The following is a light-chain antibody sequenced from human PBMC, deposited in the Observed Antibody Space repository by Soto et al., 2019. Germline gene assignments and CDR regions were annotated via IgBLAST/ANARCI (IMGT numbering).Light chain of an antibody. CDR1: QSVSSN. CDR3: QQYGGSPPFS. V-gene: IGKV3-15*01. CDR2: GAP. Sequence: EIVMTQSPATLSVSPGERATLSCRASQSVSSNLAWYQQKPGQAPRLLIYGAPTRATGIPARFSGSGSGTDFTLPISRVEPQDFAVSYCQQYGGSPPFSFGPGTK. J-gene: IGKJ2*03.